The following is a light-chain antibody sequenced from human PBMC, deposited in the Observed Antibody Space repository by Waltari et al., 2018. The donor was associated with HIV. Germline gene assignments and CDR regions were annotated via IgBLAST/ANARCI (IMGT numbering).Light chain of an antibody. J-gene: IGKJ3*01. V-gene: IGKV1-9*01. CDR2: GAT. Sequence: DILLTQSPPFLSASVGDRVTISFRASQGIRNYLAWFQQKPGRAPKLLIFGATTLHTGVPSRFSGSGSGTQFTLTINGLQPEDFATYYCQQHNTYPLTFGPGTRVDVK. CDR3: QQHNTYPLT. CDR1: QGIRNY.